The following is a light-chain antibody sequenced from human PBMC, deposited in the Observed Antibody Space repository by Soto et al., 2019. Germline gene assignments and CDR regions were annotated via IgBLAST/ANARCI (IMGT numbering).Light chain of an antibody. J-gene: IGKJ4*01. CDR3: QQYNNWPVT. CDR2: GAS. V-gene: IGKV3-15*01. CDR1: QSRGSN. Sequence: EIVLTQSPGTLSLSPGERATLSCKTSQSRGSNFLAWYQHKPGQAPRLLIYGASTRAAGIPARFSGSGSGTEFTLTISSLQSEDFAVYYCQQYNNWPVTFGEGTKVDIK.